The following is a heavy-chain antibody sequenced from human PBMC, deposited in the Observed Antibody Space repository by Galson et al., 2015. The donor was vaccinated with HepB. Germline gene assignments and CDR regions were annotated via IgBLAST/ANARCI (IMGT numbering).Heavy chain of an antibody. D-gene: IGHD3-22*01. V-gene: IGHV3-23*01. CDR3: AKRLSNSDTYYYDSSGYSPFDY. J-gene: IGHJ4*02. CDR1: GFTFSSYA. CDR2: ISGSGGST. Sequence: SLRLSCAASGFTFSSYAMSWVRQAPGKGLEWVSAISGSGGSTYYADSVKGRFTISRDNSKNTLYLQMNSLRAEDTAVYYCAKRLSNSDTYYYDSSGYSPFDYWGQGTLVTVSS.